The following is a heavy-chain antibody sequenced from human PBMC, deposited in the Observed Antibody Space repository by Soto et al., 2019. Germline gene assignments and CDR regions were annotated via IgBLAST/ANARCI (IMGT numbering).Heavy chain of an antibody. J-gene: IGHJ3*02. D-gene: IGHD3-3*01. CDR3: AKDTYYDFWSGYPDAFDI. Sequence: PGGSLRLSCAASGFTFDDYAMHWVRQAPGKGLEWVSGISWNSGSIGYADSVKGRFTISRDNAKNFLYLQMNSLRAEDTALYYCAKDTYYDFWSGYPDAFDIWGQGTMVTVSS. CDR2: ISWNSGSI. V-gene: IGHV3-9*01. CDR1: GFTFDDYA.